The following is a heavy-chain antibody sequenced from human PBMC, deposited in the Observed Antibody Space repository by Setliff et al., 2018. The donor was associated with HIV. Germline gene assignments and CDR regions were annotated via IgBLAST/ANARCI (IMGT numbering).Heavy chain of an antibody. CDR1: GFTFSSYS. CDR2: ISSSSSYI. CDR3: ARSKTGYYFFDY. J-gene: IGHJ4*02. Sequence: GGSLRLSCAASGFTFSSYSMNWVRQAPGKGLEWVSSISSSSSYIYYADSVKGRFTISRDNAKNSLYLQMNSLRVEDTAVYYCARSKTGYYFFDYWGQGTPVTSPQ. V-gene: IGHV3-21*01. D-gene: IGHD3-9*01.